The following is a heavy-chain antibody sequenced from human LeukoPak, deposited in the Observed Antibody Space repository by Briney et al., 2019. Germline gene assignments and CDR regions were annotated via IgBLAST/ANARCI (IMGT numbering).Heavy chain of an antibody. V-gene: IGHV4-34*01. CDR2: INHSGST. D-gene: IGHD6-13*01. Sequence: ASETLSLTCAVYGGSFSGYYWSWIRQPPGKGLEWIGEINHSGSTNYNPSLKSRVTISVDTSKNQFSLKLSSVTAADTAVYYCARVDITAAGTRWVDYWGQGTLVTVSS. CDR3: ARVDITAAGTRWVDY. J-gene: IGHJ4*02. CDR1: GGSFSGYY.